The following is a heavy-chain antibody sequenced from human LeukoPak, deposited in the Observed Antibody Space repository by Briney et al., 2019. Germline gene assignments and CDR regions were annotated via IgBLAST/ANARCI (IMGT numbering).Heavy chain of an antibody. CDR2: INHSGST. J-gene: IGHJ5*02. Sequence: PSETLSLTCAVYGGSFSGYYWSWIRQPPGKGLEWIGEINHSGSTNYNPSLKSRVTISVDTSKNQFSLKLSSVTAAGTAVYYCARPNWNNWFDPWGQGTLVTVSS. CDR1: GGSFSGYY. CDR3: ARPNWNNWFDP. V-gene: IGHV4-34*01. D-gene: IGHD1-1*01.